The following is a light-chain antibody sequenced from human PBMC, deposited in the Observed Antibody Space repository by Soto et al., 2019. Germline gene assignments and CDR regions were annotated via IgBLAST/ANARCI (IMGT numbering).Light chain of an antibody. J-gene: IGKJ1*01. CDR2: KAS. CDR3: QHYNSYPEA. CDR1: QTISSW. Sequence: DIQMTQSPSTLSGSVGDRVTITCRASQTISSWLAWYQQKQGKAPKXXXYKASTLKSGVPSRFSGSGSGTEGTITISSLQTDDGSTYYCQHYNSYPEAFGQGTKVDIK. V-gene: IGKV1-5*03.